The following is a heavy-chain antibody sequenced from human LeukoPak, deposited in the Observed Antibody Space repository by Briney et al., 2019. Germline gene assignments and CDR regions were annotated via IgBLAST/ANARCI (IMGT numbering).Heavy chain of an antibody. CDR2: ISRSSSHT. D-gene: IGHD5-18*01. V-gene: IGHV3-11*06. CDR1: GFTFSNYY. CDR3: GRVDTAMASDY. J-gene: IGHJ4*02. Sequence: GGSLRLSCAASGFTFSNYYMSWIRQAPGKGLAWVSYISRSSSHTNYADSVKGRFTISGDNAKNSLYLQMNSLRAEDTAVYYCGRVDTAMASDYWGQGTLVTVSS.